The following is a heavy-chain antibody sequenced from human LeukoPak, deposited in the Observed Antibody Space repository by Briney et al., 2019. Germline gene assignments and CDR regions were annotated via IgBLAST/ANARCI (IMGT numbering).Heavy chain of an antibody. V-gene: IGHV3-30*02. CDR3: AKDVIGQNLLEWLPPYNY. CDR2: IRYDGSDK. Sequence: GGSLRLSCAASGFTFSSYGMHWVRQAPGKGLEWVAFIRYDGSDKYYADSVKGRFTISRDNSKNTLYLQMNSLRAEDTAVYYCAKDVIGQNLLEWLPPYNYWGQGTLVTVSS. D-gene: IGHD3-3*01. J-gene: IGHJ4*02. CDR1: GFTFSSYG.